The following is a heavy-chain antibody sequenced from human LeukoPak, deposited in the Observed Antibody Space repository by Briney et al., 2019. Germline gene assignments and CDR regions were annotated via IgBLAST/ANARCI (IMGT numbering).Heavy chain of an antibody. CDR1: GFTFSNAW. CDR3: ARDRGIAATGPTLDY. V-gene: IGHV3-21*01. CDR2: ISSSGAYI. D-gene: IGHD6-13*01. Sequence: GGSLRLSCAASGFTFSNAWMSWVRQAPGKGLEWVSAISSSGAYIYYANSVKGRFTISRDNAKNSLYLQINNLRAEDTAVYYCARDRGIAATGPTLDYWGQGTPVTVSS. J-gene: IGHJ4*02.